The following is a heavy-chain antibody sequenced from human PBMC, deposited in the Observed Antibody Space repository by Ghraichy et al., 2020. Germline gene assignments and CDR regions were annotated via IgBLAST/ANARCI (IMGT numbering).Heavy chain of an antibody. D-gene: IGHD1-26*01. V-gene: IGHV3-7*01. CDR2: ISHDGSGK. CDR3: ARETELELLHFGY. Sequence: GGSLRLSCAASGFIFSSYGLSWVRQAPGKGLEWVSKISHDGSGKYYLDSVKGRFIISRDNAKKSLYLQMNSLRAEDTAVYYCARETELELLHFGYWGQGTLVTVSS. CDR1: GFIFSSYG. J-gene: IGHJ4*02.